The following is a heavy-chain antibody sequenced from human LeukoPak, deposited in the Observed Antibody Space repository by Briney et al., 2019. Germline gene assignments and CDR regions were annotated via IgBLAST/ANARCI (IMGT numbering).Heavy chain of an antibody. CDR1: GGSISSYY. CDR3: ARVVGATNFYYFDY. V-gene: IGHV4-59*01. Sequence: SETLSLTCSVAGGSISSYYWRWIRQPPGKGVEGIGYIYCSGRANSNPSLKSRVTISVATSKNQFSRQLSSVTAADTAVYYCARVVGATNFYYFDYWGQGTLVTVSS. CDR2: IYCSGRA. D-gene: IGHD1-26*01. J-gene: IGHJ4*02.